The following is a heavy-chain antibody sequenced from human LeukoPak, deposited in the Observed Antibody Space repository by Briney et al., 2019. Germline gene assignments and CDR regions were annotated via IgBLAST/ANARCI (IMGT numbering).Heavy chain of an antibody. J-gene: IGHJ4*02. CDR2: IYYSGNT. V-gene: IGHV4-39*01. CDR1: GGSISSSSYY. CDR3: ARRAAMVRPVDY. D-gene: IGHD5-18*01. Sequence: SETLSLTCTVSGGSISSSSYYWGWIRQPPGKGLEWIGSIYYSGNTYYNPSLKSRVTVSVDTSKNQFSLKLSSMTAADTAVYYCARRAAMVRPVDYWGQGTLVTVSS.